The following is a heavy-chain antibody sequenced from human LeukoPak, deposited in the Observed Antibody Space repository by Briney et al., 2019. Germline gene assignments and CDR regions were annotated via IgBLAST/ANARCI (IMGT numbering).Heavy chain of an antibody. V-gene: IGHV4-59*02. CDR1: GGSVSFYY. J-gene: IGHJ6*02. D-gene: IGHD3-10*01. CDR2: IYYSGST. CDR3: ARDARGSSYMDV. Sequence: SETLSLTCTVSGGSVSFYYWSWIRQPPGKGLEWIGYIYYSGSTNYNPTLKSRVTISVDTSKNQFSLKVSSVTAADTAVYYCARDARGSSYMDVWGQGTTVTVSS.